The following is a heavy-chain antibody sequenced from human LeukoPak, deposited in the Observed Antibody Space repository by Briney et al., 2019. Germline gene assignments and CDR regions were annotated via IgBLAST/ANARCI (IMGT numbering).Heavy chain of an antibody. CDR1: GGSISSYY. CDR3: ARVYRVTTGTYYYYHMDV. V-gene: IGHV4-59*01. J-gene: IGHJ6*03. Sequence: SETLSLTCTVSGGSISSYYWSRIRQPPGKGLEWIGYIYYSGSTNYNPSLKSRVTISVDTSKNQFSLKLSSVTAADTAVYYCARVYRVTTGTYYYYHMDVWGKGTTVTVSS. D-gene: IGHD4-17*01. CDR2: IYYSGST.